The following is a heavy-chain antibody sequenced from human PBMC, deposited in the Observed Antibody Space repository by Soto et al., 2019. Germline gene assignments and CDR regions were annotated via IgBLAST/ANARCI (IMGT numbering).Heavy chain of an antibody. D-gene: IGHD2-2*01. CDR1: GYTFTSYG. CDR3: ARDKGRDIVVVPAAT. V-gene: IGHV1-18*04. Sequence: ASVKVSCKASGYTFTSYGISWVRQAPGQGLEWMGWISAYNGNTNYAQKLQGRVTMTTDTSTSTAYMELRSLRSDDTAVYYCARDKGRDIVVVPAATWGQGTLVTVS. CDR2: ISAYNGNT. J-gene: IGHJ4*02.